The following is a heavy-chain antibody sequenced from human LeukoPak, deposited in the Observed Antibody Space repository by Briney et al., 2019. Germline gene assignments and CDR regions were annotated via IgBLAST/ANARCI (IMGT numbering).Heavy chain of an antibody. Sequence: GGSLRLSCAASEFNVSNNYMSWVRQAPGQGLEWVSVVYTGGSTYYADSVKGRITISRDNSKNTLYLQMSSLRAEDTAVYYCARDGRLLNYNMDVWGKGTTVTVSS. J-gene: IGHJ6*03. D-gene: IGHD2-15*01. CDR2: VYTGGST. CDR3: ARDGRLLNYNMDV. CDR1: EFNVSNNY. V-gene: IGHV3-53*01.